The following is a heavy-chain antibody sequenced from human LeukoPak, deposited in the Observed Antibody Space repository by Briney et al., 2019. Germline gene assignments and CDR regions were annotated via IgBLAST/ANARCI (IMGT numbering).Heavy chain of an antibody. V-gene: IGHV4-61*02. D-gene: IGHD3-3*01. CDR1: GGSISSGSYY. CDR3: ARDRNYDFWSGYHGDAFDI. J-gene: IGHJ3*02. CDR2: IYTSGST. Sequence: KTSETLSLTCTVSGGSISSGSYYWSWIRQPAGKGLEWIGRIYTSGSTNYDPSLKSRVTISVDTSKNQFSLKLSSVTAADTALYYCARDRNYDFWSGYHGDAFDIWGQGTMVTVPS.